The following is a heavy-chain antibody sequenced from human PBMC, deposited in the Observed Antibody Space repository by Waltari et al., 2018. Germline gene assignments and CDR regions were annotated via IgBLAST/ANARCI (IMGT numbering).Heavy chain of an antibody. CDR1: GFGFSDSD. V-gene: IGHV3-21*03. Sequence: ELQLVESGGGLVKPGGSLRLTCAASGFGFSDSDIHWVRQAPGKGLEWVSSIGGGSRSYIFYADSVKGRFTVSRDNAKNSLYLQMNSLRAGDTAIYYCTRDLYGSGGDWFDPWGQGTLVTVSS. D-gene: IGHD3-10*01. CDR3: TRDLYGSGGDWFDP. J-gene: IGHJ5*02. CDR2: IGGGSRSYI.